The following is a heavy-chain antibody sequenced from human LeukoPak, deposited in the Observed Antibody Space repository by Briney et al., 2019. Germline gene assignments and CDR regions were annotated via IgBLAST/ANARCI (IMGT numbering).Heavy chain of an antibody. V-gene: IGHV3-23*01. J-gene: IGHJ4*02. CDR2: ISNSGGRT. CDR1: GFTFSSYA. D-gene: IGHD5-12*01. Sequence: GGSLRLSCAASGFTFSSYAMSWVRQAPGRGLEWVSSISNSGGRTFYTDSVKGRFTISRDNSKITLYLQMNSLRAEDTAVYYCAKDSEDIVATPSNYWGQGTLVTVSS. CDR3: AKDSEDIVATPSNY.